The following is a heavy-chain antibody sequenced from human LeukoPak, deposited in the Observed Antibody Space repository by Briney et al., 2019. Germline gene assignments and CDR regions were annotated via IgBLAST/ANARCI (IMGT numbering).Heavy chain of an antibody. Sequence: GGSLRLSCAAPGFTFSNYNMIWVRRAPGKGLEWVSSISSSATYIYYADSVKGRFTISRDDAKNSLFLQMNSLRAEDTAVYYCATADLTGYYGGDYWGQGTLVIVSS. D-gene: IGHD3-9*01. CDR2: ISSSATYI. CDR3: ATADLTGYYGGDY. V-gene: IGHV3-21*01. CDR1: GFTFSNYN. J-gene: IGHJ4*02.